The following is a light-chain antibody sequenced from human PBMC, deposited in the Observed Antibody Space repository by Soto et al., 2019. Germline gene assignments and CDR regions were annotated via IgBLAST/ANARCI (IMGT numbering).Light chain of an antibody. V-gene: IGKV3-11*01. CDR1: QSVSSY. CDR3: QQRSNWPG. CDR2: DAS. Sequence: EIVLTQSPATLSLSPGERAALSCRASQSVSSYLAWYKQKPGQAPRLLIYDASNRATGIPARFSGSGSGTDFTLTISSVEPEEFAVYYCQQRSNWPGFGQGTRLEIK. J-gene: IGKJ5*01.